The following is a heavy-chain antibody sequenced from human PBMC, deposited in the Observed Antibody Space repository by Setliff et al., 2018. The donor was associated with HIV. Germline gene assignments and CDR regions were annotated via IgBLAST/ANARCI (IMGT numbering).Heavy chain of an antibody. Sequence: SETLSLTCTVSGGSVSIYHLSWLRQSPGKGLECIGYIYTSGSTNYNPSLKSRVTISVDTSKNQFSLKLRSVTAADTAVYYCARDRLDYYDSSGYLDWYFDLWGRGTLVTVS. CDR3: ARDRLDYYDSSGYLDWYFDL. CDR1: GGSVSIYH. D-gene: IGHD3-22*01. CDR2: IYTSGST. J-gene: IGHJ2*01. V-gene: IGHV4-4*09.